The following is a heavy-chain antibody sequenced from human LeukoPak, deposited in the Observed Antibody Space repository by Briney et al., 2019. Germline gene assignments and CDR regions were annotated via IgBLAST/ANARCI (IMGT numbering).Heavy chain of an antibody. D-gene: IGHD2-8*02. J-gene: IGHJ4*02. CDR2: IPYSGSP. CDR3: ARLSWSSDDY. CDR1: GAPISNNRYY. Sequence: SDTLSLTCTVCGAPISNNRYYCGWIRQPPGKGGEWIGSIPYSGSPYYNPSLKSRVTISVDTSKNQISLNLRSVTAADTAVYYCARLSWSSDDYWGQGTLVTVSS. V-gene: IGHV4-39*01.